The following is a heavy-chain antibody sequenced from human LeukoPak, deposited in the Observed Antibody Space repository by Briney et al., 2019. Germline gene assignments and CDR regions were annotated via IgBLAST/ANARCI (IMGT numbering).Heavy chain of an antibody. CDR2: IYYSGST. V-gene: IGHV4-59*01. D-gene: IGHD1-1*01. CDR1: GGSISSYY. J-gene: IGHJ3*02. Sequence: PSETLSLTCTVSGGSISSYYWSWIRQPPGKGLEWIGYIYYSGSTNYNPSLKSRVTISVDTSKNQFSLKLSSVTAEDTAVYYCARETVGGLWNRHHDAFDIWGQGTMVTVSS. CDR3: ARETVGGLWNRHHDAFDI.